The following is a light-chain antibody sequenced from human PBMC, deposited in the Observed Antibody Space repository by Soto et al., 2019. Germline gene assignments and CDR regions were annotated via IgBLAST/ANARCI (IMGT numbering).Light chain of an antibody. Sequence: QSVLTQPDSVSGSPGQTITISCTGTSSDVAGYNYVSWYQQHPGTAPKLMIYEISNRPSGVSNRFSASKSVNKASLTISCLQAEDEAAYYCSSYSNTSSDVFGPGTKVTVL. J-gene: IGLJ1*01. CDR1: SSDVAGYNY. V-gene: IGLV2-14*01. CDR3: SSYSNTSSDV. CDR2: EIS.